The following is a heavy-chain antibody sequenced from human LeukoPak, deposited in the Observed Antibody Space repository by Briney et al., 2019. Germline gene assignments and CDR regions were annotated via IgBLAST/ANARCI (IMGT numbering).Heavy chain of an antibody. CDR1: GYTITGYY. Sequence: ASVKVSCKASGYTITGYYLHWVRQAPGQGLEWMGCVNPNSVDTNYAQKFQGSVTMTRDTSISTVYMELSRLRSDDTAVYYCARASGSYWWFDSWGQGTLVTVSS. CDR2: VNPNSVDT. CDR3: ARASGSYWWFDS. V-gene: IGHV1-2*02. D-gene: IGHD1-26*01. J-gene: IGHJ5*01.